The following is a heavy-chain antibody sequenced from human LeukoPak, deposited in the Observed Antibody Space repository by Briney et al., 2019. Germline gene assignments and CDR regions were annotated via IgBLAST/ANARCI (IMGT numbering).Heavy chain of an antibody. CDR1: GFTFSSYG. CDR2: ISYDGSNK. D-gene: IGHD6-19*01. Sequence: GGSLRLSCAASGFTFSSYGMHWVRQAPGKGLEWVAVISYDGSNKYYADSVKGRFTISRDNSKNTLYLQMNSLRAEDTAVYYCAKIPVTISLGRAVADSYWGQGTLVTVSS. CDR3: AKIPVTISLGRAVADSY. J-gene: IGHJ4*02. V-gene: IGHV3-30*18.